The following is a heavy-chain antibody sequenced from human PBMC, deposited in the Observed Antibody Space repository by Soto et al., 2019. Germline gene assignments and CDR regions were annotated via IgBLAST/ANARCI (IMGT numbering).Heavy chain of an antibody. Sequence: ASVKVSCKASGNTFTNYDINWVRQATGHGLEWMGWINPNSGNIGYAQKFQGRVTMTRDTAIRTAYMEVSRLRSDDTAVYYCARGRASGSYYLLDYWGQGTLVTVSS. CDR1: GNTFTNYD. J-gene: IGHJ4*02. CDR2: INPNSGNI. D-gene: IGHD3-10*01. V-gene: IGHV1-8*01. CDR3: ARGRASGSYYLLDY.